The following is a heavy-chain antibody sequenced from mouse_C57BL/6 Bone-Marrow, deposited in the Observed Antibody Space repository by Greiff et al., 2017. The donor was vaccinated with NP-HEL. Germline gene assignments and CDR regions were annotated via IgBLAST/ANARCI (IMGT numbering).Heavy chain of an antibody. CDR1: GFSLTSYG. J-gene: IGHJ1*03. CDR2: IWSGGST. Sequence: VQRVESGPGLVQPSQSLSITCTVSGFSLTSYGVHWVRQSPGKGLAWLGVIWSGGSTDYNAAFISRRSICKDNSKSQVFFKMNSLQADDTAIYYCAGFITTVVAYWYFDVWGTGTTVTVSS. V-gene: IGHV2-2*01. D-gene: IGHD1-1*01. CDR3: AGFITTVVAYWYFDV.